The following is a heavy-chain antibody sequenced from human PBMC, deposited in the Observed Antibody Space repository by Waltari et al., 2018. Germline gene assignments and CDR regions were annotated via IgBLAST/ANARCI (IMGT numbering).Heavy chain of an antibody. CDR2: IYYSGIT. CDR1: GDSFSKRNYY. Sequence: QLQLQESGPGLVKPSETLSLTCAVPGDSFSKRNYYGAWIRQTPGKGLEWIGSIYYSGITYYNPSLKSRATISIDTSKNQFSLKLSSVTAADTAVYYCAKYSSSPYYYGMDVWGQGTTVTVSS. CDR3: AKYSSSPYYYGMDV. V-gene: IGHV4-39*07. D-gene: IGHD6-13*01. J-gene: IGHJ6*02.